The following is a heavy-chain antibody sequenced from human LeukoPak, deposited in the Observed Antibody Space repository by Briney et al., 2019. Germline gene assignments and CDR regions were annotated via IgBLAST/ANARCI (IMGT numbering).Heavy chain of an antibody. V-gene: IGHV1-24*01. Sequence: GASVKVSCKVYGYTLTELSMHWVRQAPGKGLEWMGGFDPEDGETIYAQKFQGRVTMTEDTSTDTAYMELSSLRSEDTAVYYCATEIGAAAGYYYYGMDVWGQGTTVTVSS. CDR2: FDPEDGET. CDR3: ATEIGAAAGYYYYGMDV. D-gene: IGHD6-13*01. CDR1: GYTLTELS. J-gene: IGHJ6*02.